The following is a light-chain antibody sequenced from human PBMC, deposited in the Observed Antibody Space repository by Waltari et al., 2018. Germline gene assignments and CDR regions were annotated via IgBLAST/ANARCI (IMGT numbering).Light chain of an antibody. CDR1: DSDVGAYDF. Sequence: QSALTQPASVSGSPGQSITISCSGTDSDVGAYDFVSWYQQHPGKAPHLILYEVSNRPSGFSNRFSASKSGNTASLTISGLQAEDEADYYCSSYTTSSAPGVFGTGTRVTVL. CDR2: EVS. V-gene: IGLV2-14*01. J-gene: IGLJ1*01. CDR3: SSYTTSSAPGV.